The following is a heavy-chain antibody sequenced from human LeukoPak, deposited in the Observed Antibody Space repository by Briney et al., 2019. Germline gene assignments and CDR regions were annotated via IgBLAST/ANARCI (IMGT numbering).Heavy chain of an antibody. CDR1: GFTFSSYA. CDR2: ISYDGSNK. CDR3: GREDSGGIDY. J-gene: IGHJ4*02. D-gene: IGHD1-14*01. Sequence: SGGSLRLSCAASGFTFSSYAMHWVRQAPGKGLEWVAVISYDGSNKYYADSVKGRFTISRDNSKNTLYLQMNSLRAEDTAVYYCGREDSGGIDYWGQGTLVTVSS. V-gene: IGHV3-30*04.